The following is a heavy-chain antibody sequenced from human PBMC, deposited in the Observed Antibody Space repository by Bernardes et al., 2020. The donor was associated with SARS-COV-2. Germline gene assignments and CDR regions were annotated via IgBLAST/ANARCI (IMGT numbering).Heavy chain of an antibody. V-gene: IGHV3-30-3*01. CDR1: GFTFSTFA. CDR2: TSYDGNNK. J-gene: IGHJ4*02. Sequence: GGSLRLSCAASGFTFSTFAMHWVRQAPGKGLEWVAVTSYDGNNKYYADSVKGRFTISRDNSKNTLYLQMNSLRAEDTAVYYCARGPYSSGWYYFDYWGQGTLVTVSS. D-gene: IGHD6-19*01. CDR3: ARGPYSSGWYYFDY.